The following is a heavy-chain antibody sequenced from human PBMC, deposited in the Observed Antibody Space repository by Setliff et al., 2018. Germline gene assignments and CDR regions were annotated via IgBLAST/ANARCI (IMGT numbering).Heavy chain of an antibody. J-gene: IGHJ4*02. D-gene: IGHD6-19*01. CDR3: ARYSSGWFFDY. CDR2: IYSGDRST. Sequence: GGSLRLSCAASGFTFNTYAMSWVRQPPGKGLEWVSTIYSGDRSTFYTDSVKGRFTISRDSSKNSLYLQMNSLRAEDTAVYYCARYSSGWFFDYWGQGTPVTVPS. CDR1: GFTFNTYA. V-gene: IGHV3-23*03.